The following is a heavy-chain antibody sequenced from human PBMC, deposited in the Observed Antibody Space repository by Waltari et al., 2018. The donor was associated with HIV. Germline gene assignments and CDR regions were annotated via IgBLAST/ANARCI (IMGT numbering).Heavy chain of an antibody. Sequence: EVQLVQSGGGLIKPGGSLRLSCAASGFSVSSYWMHWVRQTPGKGLVWVSRINIDGSRIDYADSGRGRFTISRDSAKNTLSLKMNSLTEDDTAVYYCSRDTFGEYDYWGQGTLVTVSS. V-gene: IGHV3-74*01. D-gene: IGHD3-10*01. J-gene: IGHJ4*02. CDR1: GFSVSSYW. CDR3: SRDTFGEYDY. CDR2: INIDGSRI.